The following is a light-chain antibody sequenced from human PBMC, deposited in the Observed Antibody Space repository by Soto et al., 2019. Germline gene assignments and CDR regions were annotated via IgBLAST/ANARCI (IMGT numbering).Light chain of an antibody. V-gene: IGKV1-12*01. J-gene: IGKJ4*01. Sequence: DIQMTQSPSAVSASVGDRVTSTCRASQGISSLLAWYQQKPGKAPKLLSYAASSLQSGGPSRFSGSGSGTDFTLTISSLQPEDFATSYFQQANSFPLTFGGGNKVEIK. CDR1: QGISSL. CDR3: QQANSFPLT. CDR2: AAS.